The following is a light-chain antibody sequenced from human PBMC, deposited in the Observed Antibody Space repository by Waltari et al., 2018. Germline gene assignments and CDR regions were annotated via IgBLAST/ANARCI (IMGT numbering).Light chain of an antibody. J-gene: IGKJ1*01. Sequence: DIQMTQSPSTLPASVGDRVTITCRASQSISSWLAWYQQKPGKAPKLLIYRASTLESGVPSRFSGSGSGTDFTLTISSLQPDDSATYYCQQYSAYSWTFGQGTKVEIK. CDR2: RAS. CDR3: QQYSAYSWT. CDR1: QSISSW. V-gene: IGKV1-5*03.